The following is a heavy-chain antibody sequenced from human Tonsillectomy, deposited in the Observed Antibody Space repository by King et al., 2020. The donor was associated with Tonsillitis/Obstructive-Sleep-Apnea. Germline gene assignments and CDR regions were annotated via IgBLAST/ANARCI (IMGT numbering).Heavy chain of an antibody. CDR1: GYTFSTYW. D-gene: IGHD3-3*01. J-gene: IGHJ4*02. CDR2: IFPADSDT. CDR3: ATSPITIFGVGSYYFDH. Sequence: QLVQSGAEVKKPGESLKISCNVSGYTFSTYWIGWVRQMPGKGLEWMGIIFPADSDTRYSPTFQGQVTISADKSIRTAYLQWSRLKAADTAIYYCATSPITIFGVGSYYFDHWGQGTRVTVSS. V-gene: IGHV5-51*01.